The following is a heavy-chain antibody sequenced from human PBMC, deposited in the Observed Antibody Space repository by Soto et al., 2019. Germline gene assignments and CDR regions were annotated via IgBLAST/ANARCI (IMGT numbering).Heavy chain of an antibody. V-gene: IGHV3-30*03. CDR2: ISYDGSNK. J-gene: IGHJ6*03. CDR1: GFTFSSYG. Sequence: GGSLRLSCAASGFTFSSYGMHWVRQAPGKGLEWVAVISYDGSNKYYADSVKGRFTISRDNSKNTLYLQMNSLRAEDTAVYYCAGRWAGHYYYYYMDVWGKGTTVTVSS. D-gene: IGHD1-26*01. CDR3: AGRWAGHYYYYYMDV.